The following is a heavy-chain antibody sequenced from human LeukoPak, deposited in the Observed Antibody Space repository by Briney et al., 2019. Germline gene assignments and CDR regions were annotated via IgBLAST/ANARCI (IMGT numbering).Heavy chain of an antibody. V-gene: IGHV3-23*01. Sequence: GGSLRLSCAASGFTFSSYAMGWVRQAPGKGLEWVSAISGSGGSTYYADSVKGRFTISRDNSKNTLYLQMNSLRAEDTAVYYCAKGDYSSSWYDQNFDYWGQGTLVTVSS. CDR1: GFTFSSYA. D-gene: IGHD6-13*01. J-gene: IGHJ4*02. CDR2: ISGSGGST. CDR3: AKGDYSSSWYDQNFDY.